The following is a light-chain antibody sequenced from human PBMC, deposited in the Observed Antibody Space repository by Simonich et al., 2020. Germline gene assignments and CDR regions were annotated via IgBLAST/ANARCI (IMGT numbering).Light chain of an antibody. CDR2: LGS. J-gene: IGKJ3*01. V-gene: IGKV2-28*01. Sequence: DIVMTQSPLSLPVTPGEPASISCRSSQRLLHSNGYNYLDWYLQKPGQSPKLLIYLGSNRASGVPDRISGSGSGTDFTLKISRVEAEDVGVYYCMQALQTPQFTFGPGTKVDIK. CDR3: MQALQTPQFT. CDR1: QRLLHSNGYNY.